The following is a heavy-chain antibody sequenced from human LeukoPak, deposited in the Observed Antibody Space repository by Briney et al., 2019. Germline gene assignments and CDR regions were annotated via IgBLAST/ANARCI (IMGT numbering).Heavy chain of an antibody. V-gene: IGHV4-61*02. J-gene: IGHJ4*02. Sequence: TSETLSLTCTVSGGSISSGGYYWSWIRQPAGKGLEWIGRIYTSGSTNYNPSLKSRVTISVDTSKNQFSLKLSSVTAADTAVYYCAREHPYDFWSGYFDYWGQGTLVTVSS. CDR2: IYTSGST. D-gene: IGHD3-3*01. CDR1: GGSISSGGYY. CDR3: AREHPYDFWSGYFDY.